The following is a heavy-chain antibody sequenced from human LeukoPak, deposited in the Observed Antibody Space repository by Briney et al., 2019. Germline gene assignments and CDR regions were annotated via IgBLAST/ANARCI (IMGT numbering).Heavy chain of an antibody. Sequence: ASVKVSCKASGYTFTSYYMHWVRQAPGQGLEWMGIINPSGGSTSYAQKFQGRVTMTRATSTSTVYMELSSLRSEDTAVYYCARCSRRSSGSYGSGYWGQGTLVTVSS. J-gene: IGHJ4*02. V-gene: IGHV1-46*01. CDR3: ARCSRRSSGSYGSGY. CDR1: GYTFTSYY. D-gene: IGHD1-26*01. CDR2: INPSGGST.